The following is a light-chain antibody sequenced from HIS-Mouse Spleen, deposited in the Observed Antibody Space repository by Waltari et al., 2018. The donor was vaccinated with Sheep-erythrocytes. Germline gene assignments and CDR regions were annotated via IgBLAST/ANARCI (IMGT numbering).Light chain of an antibody. CDR2: KVS. CDR3: CSYAGSYNHV. J-gene: IGLJ1*01. CDR1: SSDVGGYNY. Sequence: QSALTQPPSASGSPGQSVTISCTGTSSDVGGYNYVFWYQQQPGKAPKPQIYKVSKRPSGVPDRFSGSKAGNTASLTVSVLQAEDEADYYCCSYAGSYNHVFATGTKVTVL. V-gene: IGLV2-8*01.